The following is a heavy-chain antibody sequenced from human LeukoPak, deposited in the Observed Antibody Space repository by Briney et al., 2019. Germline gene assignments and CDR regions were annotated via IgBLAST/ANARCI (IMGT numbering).Heavy chain of an antibody. D-gene: IGHD6-13*01. V-gene: IGHV3-48*02. CDR3: ARDKGYSSSWYSDAFDI. CDR1: GFTFSSYS. Sequence: GGSLRLSCAASGFTFSSYSMNWVRQAPGKGLEWVPYISSSSSTIYYADSVKSRFTISRDNAKNSLYLQMNSLRDEDTAVYYCARDKGYSSSWYSDAFDIWGQGTMVTVSS. CDR2: ISSSSSTI. J-gene: IGHJ3*02.